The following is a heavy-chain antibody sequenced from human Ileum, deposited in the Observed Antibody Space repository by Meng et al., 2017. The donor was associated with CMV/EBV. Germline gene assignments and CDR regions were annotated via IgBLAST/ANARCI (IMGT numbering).Heavy chain of an antibody. CDR2: INTNNGNT. V-gene: IGHV1-18*01. CDR3: ARGIDY. Sequence: QEQLVQSGAEERKAGASVKVSCKASGYNFTSQGITWVRQAPGQGLEWMGWINTNNGNTKYAWKFQGRVTMTTDTSTSTGYMELRSLRYDDTAVYYCARGIDYWGQGTLVTVSS. CDR1: GYNFTSQG. J-gene: IGHJ4*02.